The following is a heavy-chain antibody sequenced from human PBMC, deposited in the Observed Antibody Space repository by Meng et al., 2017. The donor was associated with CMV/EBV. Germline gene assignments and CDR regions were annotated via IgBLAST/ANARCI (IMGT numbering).Heavy chain of an antibody. J-gene: IGHJ4*02. D-gene: IGHD3-22*01. CDR1: GFTFDDYA. V-gene: IGHV3-9*01. CDR3: AKSSQGYYDSSGLGY. CDR2: ISWNSGSI. Sequence: SLKISCAASGFTFDDYAMHWVRQAPGKGLEWVSGISWNSGSIGYADSVKGRFTISRDNAKNSLYLQMNSLRAEDTALYYCAKSSQGYYDSSGLGYWGQGTLVTVSS.